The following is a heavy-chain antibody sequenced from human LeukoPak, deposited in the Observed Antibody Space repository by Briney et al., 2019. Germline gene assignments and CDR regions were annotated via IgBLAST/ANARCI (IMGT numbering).Heavy chain of an antibody. CDR3: TRETGYAYGRAPLDY. D-gene: IGHD5-18*01. J-gene: IGHJ4*02. V-gene: IGHV1-69*06. Sequence: GASVKVSCKASGGTFSTFGISWVRQAPGQGLEWMGGIIPMSGTVNNAQKFQGRVTITAEKSTGTASMELSSLRSDEPAVYYCTRETGYAYGRAPLDYWGQGTLVTASS. CDR1: GGTFSTFG. CDR2: IIPMSGTV.